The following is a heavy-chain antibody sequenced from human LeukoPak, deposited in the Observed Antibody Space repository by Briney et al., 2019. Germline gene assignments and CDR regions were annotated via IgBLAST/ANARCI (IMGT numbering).Heavy chain of an antibody. Sequence: ASVKVSCKVSGYTLTELSMHWVRQAPGKGLEWMGGFDPEDGETIYAQKFQGRVTMTEDISTDTAYMELSSLRSEDTAVYSCATERGFDFWSGHLKGWFDPWGQGTLVTVSS. CDR3: ATERGFDFWSGHLKGWFDP. D-gene: IGHD3-3*01. J-gene: IGHJ5*02. CDR1: GYTLTELS. V-gene: IGHV1-24*01. CDR2: FDPEDGET.